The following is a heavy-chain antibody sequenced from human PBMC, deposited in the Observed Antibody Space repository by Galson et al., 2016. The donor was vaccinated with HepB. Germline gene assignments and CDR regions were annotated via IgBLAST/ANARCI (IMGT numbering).Heavy chain of an antibody. CDR2: IDSSSRYI. CDR3: ARHSGCCVNFNCQATIDC. V-gene: IGHV3-21*01. D-gene: IGHD2-15*01. J-gene: IGHJ4*02. CDR1: GFTFSTYG. Sequence: SLRLSCAGSGFTFSTYGMDWFRQAPGKGLEWVSSIDSSSRYIYYTDSVRGRFTISRDNAKNSLFLQMNSLRAEDTAVYYCARHSGCCVNFNCQATIDCWGQGTLVTVSS.